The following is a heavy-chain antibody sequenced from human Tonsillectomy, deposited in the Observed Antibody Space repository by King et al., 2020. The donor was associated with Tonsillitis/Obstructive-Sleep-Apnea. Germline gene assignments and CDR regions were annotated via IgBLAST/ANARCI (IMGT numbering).Heavy chain of an antibody. CDR3: ARSRRYCSSTSCRYYFDY. V-gene: IGHV4-34*01. Sequence: VQLQQWGAGLSKPSETLSLTCAVYGGSFSGYYWSWIRQPPGKGLEWIGEINHSGSTNYNPSLKSRVTISVDTSKNQFSLKLSSVTAADTAVYYCARSRRYCSSTSCRYYFDYWGQGTLVTVSS. CDR2: INHSGST. D-gene: IGHD2-2*01. CDR1: GGSFSGYY. J-gene: IGHJ4*02.